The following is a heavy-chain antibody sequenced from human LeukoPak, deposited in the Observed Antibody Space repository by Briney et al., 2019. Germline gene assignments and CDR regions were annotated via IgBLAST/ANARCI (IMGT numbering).Heavy chain of an antibody. Sequence: GASVKVSCKASGYTFTSYYMHWVRQAPGQGLEWMGIINPSGGSTSYAQKFQGRVTMTRDTSISTAYMELSRLRSDDTAVYYCARVRASGWGAYYMDVWGKGTTVTVSS. CDR1: GYTFTSYY. V-gene: IGHV1-46*01. J-gene: IGHJ6*03. D-gene: IGHD3-16*01. CDR3: ARVRASGWGAYYMDV. CDR2: INPSGGST.